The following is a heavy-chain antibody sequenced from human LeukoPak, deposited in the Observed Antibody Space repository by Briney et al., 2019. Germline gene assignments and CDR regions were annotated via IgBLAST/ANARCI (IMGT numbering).Heavy chain of an antibody. J-gene: IGHJ3*02. CDR3: ARDDRRRYYDSSGYYYGAFDI. CDR1: GGSISSSSYY. V-gene: IGHV4-39*07. Sequence: SETLSLTCTVSGGSISSSSYYWGWIRQPPGKGLEWIGSIYYSGSTYYNPSLKSRVTISVDTSKNQFSLKLSSVTAADTAVYYCARDDRRRYYDSSGYYYGAFDIWGQGTMVTVSS. D-gene: IGHD3-22*01. CDR2: IYYSGST.